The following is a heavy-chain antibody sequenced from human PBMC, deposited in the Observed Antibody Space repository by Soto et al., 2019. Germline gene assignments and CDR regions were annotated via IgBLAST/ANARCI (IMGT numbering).Heavy chain of an antibody. CDR2: IIHIFGTA. CDR3: ARYGGSHSGGIDY. J-gene: IGHJ4*02. D-gene: IGHD1-26*01. Sequence: QVQLVQSGAEVKKPGSSVKVSCKASGGTFSSYSIKWVRQAPGQGLEWMGEIIHIFGTANYAQKFQGRVTITAAESTSTAYMELSSLRSEDTAGYYWARYGGSHSGGIDYWGQGTLVTVS. CDR1: GGTFSSYS. V-gene: IGHV1-69*01.